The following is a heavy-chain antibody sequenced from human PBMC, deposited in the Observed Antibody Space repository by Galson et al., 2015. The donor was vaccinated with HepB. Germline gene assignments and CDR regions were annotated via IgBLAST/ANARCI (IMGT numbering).Heavy chain of an antibody. D-gene: IGHD2-2*01. V-gene: IGHV1-46*01. J-gene: IGHJ6*03. CDR1: GYTFTSYY. Sequence: SVKVSCKASGYTFTSYYMHWVRQAPGQGLEWMGIINPSGGSTSYAQKFQGRVTMTRDTSTSTVYMELSSLRSEDTAVYYCARPKSQVVPAAIDDYYYMDVWGKGTTVTVSS. CDR2: INPSGGST. CDR3: ARPKSQVVPAAIDDYYYMDV.